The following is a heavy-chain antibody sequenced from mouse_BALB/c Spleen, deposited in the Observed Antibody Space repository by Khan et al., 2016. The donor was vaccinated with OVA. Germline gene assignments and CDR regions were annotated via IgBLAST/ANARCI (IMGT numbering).Heavy chain of an antibody. CDR2: INYDGNI. D-gene: IGHD1-2*01. CDR1: DYSITSGYY. CDR3: ASSYGYLGFAY. J-gene: IGHJ3*01. V-gene: IGHV3-6*02. Sequence: EVQLQESGPGLVKPSQSLSLTCSVTDYSITSGYYWNWIRQFPGNKLEWMAYINYDGNINYNPSLKNRISITRDTSKNQFFLKLDSVTTEDTATYFCASSYGYLGFAYWCQGTLVTVSA.